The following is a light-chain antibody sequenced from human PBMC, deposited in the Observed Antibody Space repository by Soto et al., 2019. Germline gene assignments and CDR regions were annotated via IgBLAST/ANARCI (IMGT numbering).Light chain of an antibody. J-gene: IGKJ5*01. CDR2: AAS. Sequence: IPMTQSPSSLSASVWDRVTITCRASQSIGNFLNWYQQRPGKAPKLLIYAASSLESGVPSRFTARASGTEFTLTISSLQPEDSATYYCQQSYTTPPYSFGQGTRLEIK. V-gene: IGKV1-39*01. CDR1: QSIGNF. CDR3: QQSYTTPPYS.